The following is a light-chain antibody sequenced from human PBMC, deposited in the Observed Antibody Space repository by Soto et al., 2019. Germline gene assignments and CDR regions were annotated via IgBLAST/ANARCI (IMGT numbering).Light chain of an antibody. J-gene: IGLJ1*01. V-gene: IGLV2-23*02. Sequence: QSVLTQPASVSGSPGQSITISCTGTTSDVGNYDLVSWYQQHPGKSPRLMIYEVSKRPSGVSNRFSGSKSGNPASLTISGLQAEDEADYYCCSYAGRSPFYVFGTGTKVTVL. CDR1: TSDVGNYDL. CDR3: CSYAGRSPFYV. CDR2: EVS.